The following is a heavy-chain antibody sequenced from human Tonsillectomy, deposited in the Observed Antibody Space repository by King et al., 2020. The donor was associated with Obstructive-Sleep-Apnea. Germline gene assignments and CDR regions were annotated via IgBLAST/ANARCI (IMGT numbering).Heavy chain of an antibody. CDR2: INHSGST. D-gene: IGHD3-22*01. CDR3: ARMGGSSGSILLVY. J-gene: IGHJ4*02. V-gene: IGHV4-34*01. CDR1: GGSFSGYY. Sequence: HVQLPQWGAGLLKPSETLSLTCAVYGGSFSGYYWSWIRQPPGKGLEWIGEINHSGSTNYNPSLKSRVTISVDTSKNQFSLKLSSVTAADTAVYYCARMGGSSGSILLVYWGQGTLVTVSS.